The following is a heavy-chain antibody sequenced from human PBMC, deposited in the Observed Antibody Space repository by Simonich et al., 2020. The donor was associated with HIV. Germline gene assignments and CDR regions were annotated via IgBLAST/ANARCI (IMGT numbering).Heavy chain of an antibody. CDR2: IYYSGTT. J-gene: IGHJ3*02. Sequence: QVLLQESGPGLVKPSETLSLTCSVSGGSISSRNYYWGWIRQPPGKGLEWIGSIYYSGTTYYNPSLKSRVSISVDTSKNQFSLKLTSVTAADTAVYYCASLDPMYYYDSSGYFDDAFDIWGQGTMVTVSS. V-gene: IGHV4-39*01. CDR1: GGSISSRNYY. D-gene: IGHD3-22*01. CDR3: ASLDPMYYYDSSGYFDDAFDI.